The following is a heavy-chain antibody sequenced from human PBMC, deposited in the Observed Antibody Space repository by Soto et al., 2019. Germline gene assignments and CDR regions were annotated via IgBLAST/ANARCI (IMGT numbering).Heavy chain of an antibody. CDR3: ARDLSIYYDSSGPKGLLDY. V-gene: IGHV1-18*01. J-gene: IGHJ4*02. CDR2: ISAYNGNT. CDR1: GYTFTSYG. D-gene: IGHD3-22*01. Sequence: QVQLVQSGAEVKKPGASVKVSCKASGYTFTSYGISWVRQAPGQGLEWMGWISAYNGNTNYAQKLQGRVTMTTDTSTSTAYMELRSLRSADTAVYYCARDLSIYYDSSGPKGLLDYWGQGTLVTVSS.